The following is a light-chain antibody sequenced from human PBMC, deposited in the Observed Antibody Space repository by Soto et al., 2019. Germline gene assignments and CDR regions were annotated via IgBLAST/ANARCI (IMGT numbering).Light chain of an antibody. V-gene: IGKV1-5*03. CDR3: HQYSASHT. CDR2: KAS. J-gene: IGKJ4*01. CDR1: QSISSW. Sequence: DIQMTQSPSTLYASVGDRIVITCRASQSISSWLAWYQQKPGKAPKLLIYKASSLEGGVPSRFSGTGSGTEFTLTITSLQPDDSATYFCHQYSASHTFGGGTKVEIK.